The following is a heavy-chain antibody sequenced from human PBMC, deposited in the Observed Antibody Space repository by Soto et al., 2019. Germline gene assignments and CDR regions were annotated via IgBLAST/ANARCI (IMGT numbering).Heavy chain of an antibody. CDR2: INPYSGHT. CDR3: ARGQVVNFDNWFDP. Sequence: QIQLVQSGAEVKKPGTSVKVSCKASGYTFTSYGICWVRQAPGLGLEWMGWINPYSGHTNYAQNFQDRATLTTDTSTNTAYIELKSLRSDDTAVYFCARGQVVNFDNWFDPWGQGTLVTVSS. D-gene: IGHD3-22*01. CDR1: GYTFTSYG. V-gene: IGHV1-18*04. J-gene: IGHJ5*02.